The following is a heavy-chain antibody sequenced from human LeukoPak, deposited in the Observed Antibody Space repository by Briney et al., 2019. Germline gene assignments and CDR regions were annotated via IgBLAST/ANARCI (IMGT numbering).Heavy chain of an antibody. CDR1: GFTFSSYG. CDR3: AKDLSAADYYYYYYMDV. D-gene: IGHD6-13*01. V-gene: IGHV3-23*01. CDR2: ISGSGGST. Sequence: GGSLRLSCAASGFTFSSYGMSWVRQAPGKGLEWVSAISGSGGSTYYADSVKGRFTISRDNSKNTLYLQMNSLRAEDTAVYYCAKDLSAADYYYYYYMDVWGKGTTVTISS. J-gene: IGHJ6*03.